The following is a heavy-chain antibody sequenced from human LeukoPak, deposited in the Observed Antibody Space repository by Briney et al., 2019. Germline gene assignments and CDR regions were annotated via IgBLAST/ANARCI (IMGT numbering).Heavy chain of an antibody. V-gene: IGHV3-7*03. CDR2: IKQDGSEK. Sequence: GGSLRLSCVASGFTFSSRDWMTWVRQAPGKGLEWVANIKQDGSEKNYVDSVKGRFTISRDNSKNTLYLQMNSLRAEDTAVYYCAKGNSYGAWNDAFDIWGQGTMVTVSS. CDR3: AKGNSYGAWNDAFDI. J-gene: IGHJ3*02. D-gene: IGHD5-18*01. CDR1: GFTFSSRDW.